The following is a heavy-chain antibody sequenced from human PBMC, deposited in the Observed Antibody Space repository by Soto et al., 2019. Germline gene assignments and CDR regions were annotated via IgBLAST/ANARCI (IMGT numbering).Heavy chain of an antibody. CDR2: ISWSSGSI. CDR1: GFTFDDYA. Sequence: DVQLVESGGGLVQPGRSLRLSCAASGFTFDDYAMHWVRQAPGKGLEWVSGISWSSGSIEYGDSVRGRFTISRDNAKNSLYLQMNSLRPEDTALYFCAKSHIVATLSPANFDYWGQGILVTVSS. V-gene: IGHV3-9*01. J-gene: IGHJ4*02. D-gene: IGHD5-12*01. CDR3: AKSHIVATLSPANFDY.